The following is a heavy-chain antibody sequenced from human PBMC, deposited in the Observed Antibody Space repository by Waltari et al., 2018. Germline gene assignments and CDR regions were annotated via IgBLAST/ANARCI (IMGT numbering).Heavy chain of an antibody. Sequence: QVQLVQSGAEVKKPGAAVKVSGKVSGYTLPELSMPWVRQAPGKGLEWMGGFDPEDGETIYAQKFQGRVTMTEDTSTDTAYMELSSLRSEDTAVYYCATGLAVAGTGAFDIWGQGTMVTVSS. CDR3: ATGLAVAGTGAFDI. D-gene: IGHD6-19*01. J-gene: IGHJ3*02. CDR1: GYTLPELS. V-gene: IGHV1-24*01. CDR2: FDPEDGET.